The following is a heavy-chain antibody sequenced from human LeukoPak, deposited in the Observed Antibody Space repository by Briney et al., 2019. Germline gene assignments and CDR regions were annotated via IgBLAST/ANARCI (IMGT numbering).Heavy chain of an antibody. CDR1: GFTFDDYA. CDR2: ISWNSGSI. Sequence: PGGSLRLSCAASGFTFDDYAMHWVRQAPGKGLEWVSGISWNSGSIGYADSVKGRFTISRDNAKNSLYLQMNSLRAEDTALYYCAKASQEVRVSAYFDYWGQGTLVTVSS. D-gene: IGHD5/OR15-5a*01. J-gene: IGHJ4*02. CDR3: AKASQEVRVSAYFDY. V-gene: IGHV3-9*01.